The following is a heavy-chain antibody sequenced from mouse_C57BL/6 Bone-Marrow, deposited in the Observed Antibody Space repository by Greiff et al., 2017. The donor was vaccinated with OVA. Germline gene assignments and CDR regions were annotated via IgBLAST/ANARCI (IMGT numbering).Heavy chain of an antibody. J-gene: IGHJ4*01. D-gene: IGHD1-1*01. Sequence: QVQLKQPGAELVMPGASVKLSCKASGYTFTSYWMHWVKQRPGQGLEWIGEIDPSDSYTNYNQKFKGKSTLTVDKSSSTAYMQLSSLTSEDSAVYYCARALITTVVASPYAMDYWGQGTSVTVSS. CDR2: IDPSDSYT. CDR1: GYTFTSYW. CDR3: ARALITTVVASPYAMDY. V-gene: IGHV1-69*01.